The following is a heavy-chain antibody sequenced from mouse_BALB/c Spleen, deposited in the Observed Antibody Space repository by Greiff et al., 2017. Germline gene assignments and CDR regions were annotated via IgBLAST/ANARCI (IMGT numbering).Heavy chain of an antibody. J-gene: IGHJ4*01. Sequence: DVMLVESGGGLVKPGGSLKLSCAASGFTFSSYTMSWVRQTPEKRLEWVATISSGGSYTYYPDSVKGRFTISRDNAKNTLYLQMSSLKSEDTAMYYCTRDDYGYAMDYWGQGTSVTVSS. CDR2: ISSGGSYT. CDR1: GFTFSSYT. D-gene: IGHD2-4*01. V-gene: IGHV5-6-4*01. CDR3: TRDDYGYAMDY.